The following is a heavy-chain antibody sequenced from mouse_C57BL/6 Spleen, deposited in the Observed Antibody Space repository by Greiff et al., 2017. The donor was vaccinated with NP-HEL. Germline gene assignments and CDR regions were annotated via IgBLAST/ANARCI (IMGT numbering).Heavy chain of an antibody. D-gene: IGHD1-1*01. CDR3: ASITTVVATGDFDY. Sequence: KESCKASGYTFTSYWMHWVKQRPGRGLEWIGRIDPNSGGTKYNEKFKSKATLTVDKPSSTAYMQLSSLTSEDSAVYYCASITTVVATGDFDYWGQGTTLTVSS. J-gene: IGHJ2*01. CDR2: IDPNSGGT. V-gene: IGHV1-72*01. CDR1: GYTFTSYW.